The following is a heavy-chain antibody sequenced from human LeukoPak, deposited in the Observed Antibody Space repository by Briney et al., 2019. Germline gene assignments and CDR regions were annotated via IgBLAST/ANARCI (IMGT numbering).Heavy chain of an antibody. CDR2: ISSNGGST. J-gene: IGHJ2*01. D-gene: IGHD3-22*01. V-gene: IGHV3-64*02. CDR1: GFTFCSYA. CDR3: ARERAYDYYDSSGYYSGYWYFDL. Sequence: GGSLRLSCAASGFTFCSYAMHWVAQAPGKGLECVSAISSNGGSTYYADSVKGRFTISRDNSKNTLYLQMGSLRAEDMAVYYCARERAYDYYDSSGYYSGYWYFDLWGRGTLVTVSS.